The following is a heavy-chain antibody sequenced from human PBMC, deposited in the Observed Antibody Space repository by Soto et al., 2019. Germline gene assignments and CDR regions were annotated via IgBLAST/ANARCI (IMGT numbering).Heavy chain of an antibody. CDR2: IWYDGSNK. V-gene: IGHV3-33*01. D-gene: IGHD4-17*01. Sequence: QVQLVESGGGVVQPGRSLRLSCAASGFTFSSYGMHWVRQAPGKGLEWVAVIWYDGSNKYYADSVKGRFTISRDNSKNTLYLQMNSLRAEDTAVYYCATVPTVTPVFFDYWGQGTLVTVSS. J-gene: IGHJ4*02. CDR1: GFTFSSYG. CDR3: ATVPTVTPVFFDY.